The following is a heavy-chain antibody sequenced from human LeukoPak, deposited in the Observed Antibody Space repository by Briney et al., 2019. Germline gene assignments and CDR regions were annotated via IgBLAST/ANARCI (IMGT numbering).Heavy chain of an antibody. CDR1: GYIFTSHS. CDR3: AIDPRPRGFGEYFHFDF. V-gene: IGHV1-18*01. D-gene: IGHD3-10*01. Sequence: ASVKVSCKASGYIFTSHSINWLRQAPGQGLEWMGWISDYNGYTNFAHRFQGRVTMTMDSSTTTSYMELTGLRSDDTAVYYCAIDPRPRGFGEYFHFDFWGQGTLVTVSS. CDR2: ISDYNGYT. J-gene: IGHJ4*02.